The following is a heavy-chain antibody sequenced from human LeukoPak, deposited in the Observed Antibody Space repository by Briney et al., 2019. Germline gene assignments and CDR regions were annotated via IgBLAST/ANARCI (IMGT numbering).Heavy chain of an antibody. D-gene: IGHD1-26*01. Sequence: SETLSLTCTVSGGSISRYSWSWIRQPAGKGLEWIGRIYTSGSTNYNPSLKSRVTMSVDTSKNQFSLKLSSVTAADTAVYYCASSYSGSHPIFDYWGQGTLVTVSS. CDR1: GGSISRYS. CDR2: IYTSGST. J-gene: IGHJ4*02. V-gene: IGHV4-4*07. CDR3: ASSYSGSHPIFDY.